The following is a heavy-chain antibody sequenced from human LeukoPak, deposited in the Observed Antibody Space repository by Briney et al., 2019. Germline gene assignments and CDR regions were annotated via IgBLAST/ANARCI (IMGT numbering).Heavy chain of an antibody. CDR3: ARGSVYYGSGSYRRVSYYFDY. J-gene: IGHJ4*02. Sequence: SETLSLTCTFSGGSISGYYWNWIRQPPGKGLEWIGYIYYSGSTNYNPSLKSRVTISVDTSKNQFSLKLSSVTAADTAVYYCARGSVYYGSGSYRRVSYYFDYWGQGTLVTVSS. CDR1: GGSISGYY. D-gene: IGHD3-10*01. CDR2: IYYSGST. V-gene: IGHV4-59*12.